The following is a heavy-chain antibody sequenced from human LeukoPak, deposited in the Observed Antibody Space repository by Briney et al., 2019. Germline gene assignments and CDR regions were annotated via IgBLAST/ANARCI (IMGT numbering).Heavy chain of an antibody. D-gene: IGHD6-13*01. CDR3: AKKLWGQQLVSDY. Sequence: GGSLRLSCAASGFIFSSYGMHWVRQAPGKGLEWVAFIRYDGSNKYYADSVKGRFTISRDNSKNTLYLQMNSLRAEDTAVYYCAKKLWGQQLVSDYWGQGTLVTVSS. J-gene: IGHJ4*02. CDR1: GFIFSSYG. V-gene: IGHV3-30*02. CDR2: IRYDGSNK.